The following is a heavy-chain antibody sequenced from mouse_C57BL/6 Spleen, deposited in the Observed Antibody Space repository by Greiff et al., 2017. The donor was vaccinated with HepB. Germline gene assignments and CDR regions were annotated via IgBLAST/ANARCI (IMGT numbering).Heavy chain of an antibody. Sequence: QVQLKESGTELVKPGASVKLSCKASGYTFTSYWMHWVKQRPGQGLEWIGNINPSNGGTNYNEKFKSKATLTVDKSSSTAYMQLSSLTSEDSAVYYCASAGYYGSILYAMDYWGQGTSVTVSS. V-gene: IGHV1-53*01. CDR3: ASAGYYGSILYAMDY. J-gene: IGHJ4*01. D-gene: IGHD1-1*01. CDR1: GYTFTSYW. CDR2: INPSNGGT.